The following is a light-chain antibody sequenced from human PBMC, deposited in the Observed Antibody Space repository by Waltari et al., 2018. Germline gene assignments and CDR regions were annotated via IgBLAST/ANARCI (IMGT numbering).Light chain of an antibody. Sequence: QSVLTQPPSASGTPGQRVTISCSGSSSNIGSNTVNWYQQLPGTAPKLLIYSNNRRPPGVPDRFSGSKAGTSASLAISGLQSEDEADYYCAAWDDSLNGRVFGGGTKLTVL. J-gene: IGLJ3*02. V-gene: IGLV1-44*01. CDR3: AAWDDSLNGRV. CDR1: SSNIGSNT. CDR2: SNN.